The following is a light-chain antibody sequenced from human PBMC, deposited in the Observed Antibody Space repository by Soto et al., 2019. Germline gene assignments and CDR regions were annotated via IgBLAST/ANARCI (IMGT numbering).Light chain of an antibody. Sequence: QTVVTQEPSFSVSPGETVTLTCGLSSGSVSTSYYPSWYQQTPGQAPRTLIYSTSKRSSGVPVRFSGSILGNKAALTITGAQADDEADYYCVLLVGSGISLFGGGTKLTVL. J-gene: IGLJ3*02. CDR3: VLLVGSGISL. V-gene: IGLV8-61*01. CDR1: SGSVSTSYY. CDR2: STS.